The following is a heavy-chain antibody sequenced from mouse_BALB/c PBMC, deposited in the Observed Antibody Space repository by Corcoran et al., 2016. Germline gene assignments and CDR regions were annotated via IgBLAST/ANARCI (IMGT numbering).Heavy chain of an antibody. J-gene: IGHJ3*01. Sequence: DVQLQESGPGLVKPSQSLSLTCSVTGYSITSGHYWNWIRQFPGKKLEWMGYISYDGSNNYNPSLKNRISITSDTSKNQFFLKLNSVTTEDTATYYCARDDGYAYWGQGTLVTVSA. CDR1: GYSITSGHY. CDR3: ARDDGYAY. D-gene: IGHD2-3*01. CDR2: ISYDGSN. V-gene: IGHV3-6*02.